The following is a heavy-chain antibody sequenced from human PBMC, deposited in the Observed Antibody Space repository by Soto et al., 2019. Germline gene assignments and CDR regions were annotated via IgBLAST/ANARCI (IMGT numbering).Heavy chain of an antibody. Sequence: EVQVLESGGGLVQPGGSLRLSCAASGFTFSSYAMNWVRQAPGKGLEWVSVISGSGGSTYYADSVKGRFTISRDNSKNTLYLQMKCLRAEDTAVYYCAKRAHGLDFDYWGQGTLVTVSS. CDR2: ISGSGGST. V-gene: IGHV3-23*01. CDR1: GFTFSSYA. J-gene: IGHJ4*02. CDR3: AKRAHGLDFDY.